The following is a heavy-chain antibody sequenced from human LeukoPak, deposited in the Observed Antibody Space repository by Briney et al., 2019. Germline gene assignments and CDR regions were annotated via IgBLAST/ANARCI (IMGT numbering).Heavy chain of an antibody. CDR2: ISGSGGST. Sequence: GASPRLSCAASGFTFSSYAMSWVRQAPGKGLEWVSAISGSGGSTYYADSVKGRFAISRDNSKNTLYLQMNSLRAEDTAVYYCAKGQQLVLYWGQGTLVTVSS. J-gene: IGHJ4*02. D-gene: IGHD6-6*01. CDR1: GFTFSSYA. V-gene: IGHV3-23*01. CDR3: AKGQQLVLY.